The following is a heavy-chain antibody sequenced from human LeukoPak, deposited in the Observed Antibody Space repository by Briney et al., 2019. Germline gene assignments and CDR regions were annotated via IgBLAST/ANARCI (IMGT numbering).Heavy chain of an antibody. CDR1: GGTFSGYY. CDR3: ARRFGAKFGGGFHHLYYQDL. CDR2: INHSGST. D-gene: IGHD3-10*01. Sequence: SETLSLTCAVYGGTFSGYYWSWIRQPPGKGLEWIGEINHSGSTKYNPSLKSRVTISVDTSKNQLSLKLSSVTAAGTAVYYCARRFGAKFGGGFHHLYYQDLWGKGNTVTVSS. J-gene: IGHJ6*03. V-gene: IGHV4-34*01.